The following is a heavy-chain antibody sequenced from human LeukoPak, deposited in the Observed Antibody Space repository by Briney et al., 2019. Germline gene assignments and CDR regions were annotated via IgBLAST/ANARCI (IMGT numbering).Heavy chain of an antibody. CDR1: GYTLTSYY. J-gene: IGHJ4*02. D-gene: IGHD2-2*01. V-gene: IGHV1-46*01. Sequence: GGSVNPSSKASGYTLTSYYMHWGRHAPGQGLEWMGLIKPRAGGTSYAQKFQRRVTMTRVMSTSTVYMELSSLRSEDTAVYYCARVGYCSSTSCPGFGYWGQGTLVTVSS. CDR2: IKPRAGGT. CDR3: ARVGYCSSTSCPGFGY.